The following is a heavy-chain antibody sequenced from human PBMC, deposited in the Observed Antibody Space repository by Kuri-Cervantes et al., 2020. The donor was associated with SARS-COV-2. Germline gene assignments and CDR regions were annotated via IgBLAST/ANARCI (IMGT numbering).Heavy chain of an antibody. CDR3: AKALRIVVVPAALGFDYYYGMDV. Sequence: GGSLRLSCAASGFTFSSYGMHWVRQAPGKGLEWVAVISYDGSNKYYADSVKGRFTISRDNSKNTLYLQMYSLRAEDTAVYYCAKALRIVVVPAALGFDYYYGMDVWGQGTTVTVSS. D-gene: IGHD2-2*01. V-gene: IGHV3-30*18. J-gene: IGHJ6*02. CDR2: ISYDGSNK. CDR1: GFTFSSYG.